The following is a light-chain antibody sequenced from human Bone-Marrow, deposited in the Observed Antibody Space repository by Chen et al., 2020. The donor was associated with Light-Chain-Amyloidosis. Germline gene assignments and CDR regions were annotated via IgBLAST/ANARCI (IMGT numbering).Light chain of an antibody. J-gene: IGKJ4*01. CDR3: QQYGTSPLT. Sequence: EIVLTQSPGTLSLSPGEGANLSCRASQTISSNYLTWYQQKFGQAPRLLIYGSSSRATGLPDRFTGSGSGTDFTLTINRLEPEDFEMYYCQQYGTSPLTFGGGTKVEIK. CDR1: QTISSNY. V-gene: IGKV3-20*01. CDR2: GSS.